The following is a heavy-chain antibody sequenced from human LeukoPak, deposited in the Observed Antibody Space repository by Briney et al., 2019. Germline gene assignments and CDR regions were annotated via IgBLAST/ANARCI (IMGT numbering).Heavy chain of an antibody. J-gene: IGHJ5*02. CDR1: GFSFSGYY. CDR3: ARSKVPASGNWFDP. Sequence: SETLSLTCAVDGFSFSGYYWSWLRQHPGKGREWVGEINHGGSTNYNPSLKSRVTISVDTSNSQFSLKLSSVTAADTAVYYCARSKVPASGNWFDPWGQGTLVTVSS. CDR2: INHGGST. D-gene: IGHD2-21*02. V-gene: IGHV4-34*01.